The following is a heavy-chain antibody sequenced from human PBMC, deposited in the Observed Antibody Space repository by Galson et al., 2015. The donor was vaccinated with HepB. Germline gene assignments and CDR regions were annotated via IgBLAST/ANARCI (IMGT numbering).Heavy chain of an antibody. CDR1: GFTFSDYY. Sequence: SLRLSCAASGFTFSDYYMSWIRQAPGKGLEWVSYISSSSSYTNYADSVKGRFTISRDNAKNSLYLQMNSLRAEDTAVYYCARLVHAVWYSGSYSSETGYFDYWGQGTLVTVSS. D-gene: IGHD1-26*01. J-gene: IGHJ4*02. CDR2: ISSSSSYT. CDR3: ARLVHAVWYSGSYSSETGYFDY. V-gene: IGHV3-11*06.